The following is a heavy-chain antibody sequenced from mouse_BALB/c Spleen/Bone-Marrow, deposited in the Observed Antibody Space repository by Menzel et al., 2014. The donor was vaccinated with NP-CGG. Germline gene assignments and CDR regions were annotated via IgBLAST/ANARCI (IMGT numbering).Heavy chain of an antibody. D-gene: IGHD3-3*01. V-gene: IGHV2-9*02. CDR3: ARARTAIERNTMDC. J-gene: IGHJ4*01. CDR1: GFSLTNYG. Sequence: VQLQQSGPGLVAPSQSLSITCTVSGFSLTNYGIHWVRQPPGKGLEWLGVIWAGGSTNYNSALMSRLSIRKDNSKSQVFLKMNSLQSDDTAMYYCARARTAIERNTMDCWGQGTSVTVSS. CDR2: IWAGGST.